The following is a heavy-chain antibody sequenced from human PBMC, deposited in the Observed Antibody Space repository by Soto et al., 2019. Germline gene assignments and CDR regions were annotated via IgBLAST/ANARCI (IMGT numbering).Heavy chain of an antibody. CDR3: SRGRFCSSTSCYRDWFDP. J-gene: IGHJ5*02. V-gene: IGHV4-30-2*01. CDR2: IYHSGST. D-gene: IGHD2-2*01. CDR1: GGSISSGGYS. Sequence: PSETLSLTCAVSGGSISSGGYSWSWIRQPPGKGLEWIGYIYHSGSTYYNPSLKSRVTISVDRSKNQFSLKLSSVTAADTAVYYCSRGRFCSSTSCYRDWFDPWGQGTLVTVSS.